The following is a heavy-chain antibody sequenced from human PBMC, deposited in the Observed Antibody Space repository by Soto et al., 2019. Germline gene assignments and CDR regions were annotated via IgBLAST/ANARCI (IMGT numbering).Heavy chain of an antibody. CDR3: AKLAGYCSGNSCHGDYAMDV. CDR1: GGPISSKSYS. J-gene: IGHJ6*02. Sequence: PSETLSLTCSSSGGPISSKSYSWGWIRQPPGKGLEWIGTFYYSENTYYNPSLKSRVTISVDTSKNQFSLKLSSVTAADTAVYYCAKLAGYCSGNSCHGDYAMDVWGQGTTVTVSS. V-gene: IGHV4-39*01. CDR2: FYYSENT. D-gene: IGHD2-2*01.